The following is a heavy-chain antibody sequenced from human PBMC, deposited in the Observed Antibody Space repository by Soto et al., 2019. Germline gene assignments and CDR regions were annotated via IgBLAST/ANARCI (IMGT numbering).Heavy chain of an antibody. J-gene: IGHJ5*02. D-gene: IGHD2-2*01. CDR1: GGTFSSYS. V-gene: IGHV1-69*02. CDR2: VIPILGMA. Sequence: QVQLVQSGAEVKKPGSSVKASCEASGGTFSSYSFSWVRQAPGQGLEWMGRVIPILGMANYAQKFQGRVTITADKSTSTVYMELSSLRSEDTAVYYCARGGAVVVPGAVDRHNWFDPWGQGTLVTVSS. CDR3: ARGGAVVVPGAVDRHNWFDP.